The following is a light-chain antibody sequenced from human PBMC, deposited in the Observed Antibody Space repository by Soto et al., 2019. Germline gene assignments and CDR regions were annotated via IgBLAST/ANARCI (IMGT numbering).Light chain of an antibody. Sequence: QYALTQPASVSASPGQSITISCAGTINDVGSYSLVSWYQQLPGKAPKLMIYEDIMRPSGVSNRFSGSKSGNTASLTISGLQAEDEADYYCCSYAVGTTLVFGGGTKVTVL. CDR1: INDVGSYSL. J-gene: IGLJ2*01. CDR3: CSYAVGTTLV. V-gene: IGLV2-23*01. CDR2: EDI.